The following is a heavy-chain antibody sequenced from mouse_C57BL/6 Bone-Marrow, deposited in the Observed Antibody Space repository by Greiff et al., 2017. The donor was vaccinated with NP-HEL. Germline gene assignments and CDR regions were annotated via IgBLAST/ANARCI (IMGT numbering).Heavy chain of an antibody. CDR1: GYTFTDYY. J-gene: IGHJ2*01. D-gene: IGHD1-1*01. CDR2: INPNNGGT. CDR3: AYYYGSSPYY. V-gene: IGHV1-26*01. Sequence: EVQLQQSGPELVKPGASVKISCKASGYTFTDYYMNWVKQSHGKSLEWIGDINPNNGGTSYNQKFKGKATLTVDKSSSTAYMELRSLTSEDSAVYYCAYYYGSSPYYWGQGTTLTVSS.